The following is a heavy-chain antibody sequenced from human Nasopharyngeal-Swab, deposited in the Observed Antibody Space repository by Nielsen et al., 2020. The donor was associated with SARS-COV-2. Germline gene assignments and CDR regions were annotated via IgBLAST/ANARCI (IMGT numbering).Heavy chain of an antibody. CDR1: GYTFTSYD. Sequence: ASVKVSCKASGYTFTSYDINWVRQATGQGLEWMGIINPTDGSTSYAQKFEGRVTMTRVTSTSTVYMELNSLRSEDTAVYYCARVLPFRITGTSGMDVWGQGTTVTVSS. V-gene: IGHV1-46*01. D-gene: IGHD1-7*01. CDR3: ARVLPFRITGTSGMDV. CDR2: INPTDGST. J-gene: IGHJ6*02.